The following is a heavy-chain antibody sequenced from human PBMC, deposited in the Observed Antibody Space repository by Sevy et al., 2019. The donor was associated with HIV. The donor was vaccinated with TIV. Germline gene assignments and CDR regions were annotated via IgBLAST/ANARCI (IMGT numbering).Heavy chain of an antibody. D-gene: IGHD3-22*01. CDR2: FDPEDGET. CDR1: GYTLTELS. J-gene: IGHJ5*02. V-gene: IGHV1-24*01. CDR3: ANRGGVNYYDSGGYPWEANWFDP. Sequence: TSVKVSCKVSGYTLTELSMHWVRQAPGKGLEWMGGFDPEDGETIYAQKFQGRVTMTEDTSTDTAYMELSSLRSEETAVYYWANRGGVNYYDSGGYPWEANWFDPWGQGTLVTVSS.